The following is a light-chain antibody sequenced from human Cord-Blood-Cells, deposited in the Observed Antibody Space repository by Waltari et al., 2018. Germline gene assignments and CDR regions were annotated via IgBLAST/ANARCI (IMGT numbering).Light chain of an antibody. J-gene: IGLJ3*02. V-gene: IGLV2-14*01. Sequence: QSALTQPASVSGSPGQSITISCTGTSSDVGGYNYVSWYQQHPGKAPKLMIYDVSNRTSGVSNRFSGSKSGNTASLTISGLLAEDEADYYCSSYTSSSTLVFGGGTKLTVL. CDR2: DVS. CDR3: SSYTSSSTLV. CDR1: SSDVGGYNY.